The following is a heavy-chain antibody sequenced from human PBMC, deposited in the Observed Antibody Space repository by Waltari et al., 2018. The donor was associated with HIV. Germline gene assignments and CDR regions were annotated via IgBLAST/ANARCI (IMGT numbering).Heavy chain of an antibody. J-gene: IGHJ2*01. V-gene: IGHV4-34*02. Sequence: QVELQQGGAGLLKPSETLSLSCAVSGGSFSPYYWSWIRQPPGKGLEWMGEINNSGSINFKPSLKSRLNMSVDASKMQSSLHLTSVTAADTALYYCATRGDYGDLPKYFDLWGRGTLVTVSS. CDR3: ATRGDYGDLPKYFDL. CDR2: INNSGSI. CDR1: GGSFSPYY. D-gene: IGHD4-17*01.